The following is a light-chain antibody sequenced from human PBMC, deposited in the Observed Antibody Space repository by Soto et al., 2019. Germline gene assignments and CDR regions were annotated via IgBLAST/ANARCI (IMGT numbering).Light chain of an antibody. Sequence: QSVLTQPPSASGTPGQRVTIYCSGSSSNIGSNTVNWYQQLPGTAPKLLIYSNNQRPSGVPDRFSGSKSATSASLAISGLQSEHEADYYCAAWDDSLNGPVFGGGTKVTVL. V-gene: IGLV1-44*01. J-gene: IGLJ2*01. CDR3: AAWDDSLNGPV. CDR2: SNN. CDR1: SSNIGSNT.